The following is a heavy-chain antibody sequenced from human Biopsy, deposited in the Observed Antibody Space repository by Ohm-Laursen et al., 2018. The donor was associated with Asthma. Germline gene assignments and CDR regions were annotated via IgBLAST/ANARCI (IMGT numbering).Heavy chain of an antibody. D-gene: IGHD1-7*01. J-gene: IGHJ6*02. CDR3: ARDPHNSYLAPLRTKFNYYYYGMDV. Sequence: SSVKVSCKASGGTFSSYAISWVRQAPGQGLEWMGGIIPIFGTATYAQKFQGRVTITADESTSTAYMELSSLRSEDTAVYYCARDPHNSYLAPLRTKFNYYYYGMDVWGQGTTVTVSS. CDR1: GGTFSSYA. V-gene: IGHV1-69*01. CDR2: IIPIFGTA.